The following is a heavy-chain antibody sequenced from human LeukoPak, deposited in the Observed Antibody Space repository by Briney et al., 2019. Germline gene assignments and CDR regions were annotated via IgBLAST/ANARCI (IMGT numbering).Heavy chain of an antibody. CDR2: ISSSGSTI. CDR3: ARDAYSYYMDV. D-gene: IGHD5-18*01. Sequence: GGSLRLSCAASGFTFSSYEMNWVRQAPGKGLEWVSYISSSGSTIYYADSVKGRFTISRDNAKNSLHLQMNSLRAEDTAVYYCARDAYSYYMDVWGKGTTVTVSS. V-gene: IGHV3-48*03. CDR1: GFTFSSYE. J-gene: IGHJ6*03.